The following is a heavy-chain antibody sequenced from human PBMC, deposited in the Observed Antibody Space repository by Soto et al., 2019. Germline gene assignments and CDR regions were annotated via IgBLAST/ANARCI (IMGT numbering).Heavy chain of an antibody. J-gene: IGHJ4*02. CDR3: VRENYFDY. CDR1: GFTFSSYS. CDR2: IEQDGSER. V-gene: IGHV3-7*01. Sequence: GGSLRLSCAASGFTFSSYSMNWVRQAPGKRLEWVANIEQDGSERSYADSVKGRFTISRDNAKNSLYLQMSSLGADDTAVYYCVRENYFDYWGQGILVTVSS.